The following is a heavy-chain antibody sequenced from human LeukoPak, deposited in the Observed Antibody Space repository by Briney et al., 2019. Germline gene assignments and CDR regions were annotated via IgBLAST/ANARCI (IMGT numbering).Heavy chain of an antibody. J-gene: IGHJ4*02. CDR1: GGSISSSSYY. Sequence: SETLSLTCTVSGGSISSSSYYWGWIRQPPGKGLEWIGEIYHSGSTNYNPSLKSRVTISVDKSKNQFSLKLSSVTAADTAVYYCASRVDSELNFDYWGQGTLVTVSS. CDR3: ASRVDSELNFDY. V-gene: IGHV4-39*07. CDR2: IYHSGST. D-gene: IGHD1-26*01.